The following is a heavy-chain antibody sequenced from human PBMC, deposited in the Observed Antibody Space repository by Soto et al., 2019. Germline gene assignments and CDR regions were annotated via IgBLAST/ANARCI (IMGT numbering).Heavy chain of an antibody. CDR2: SYYTGSS. D-gene: IGHD5-12*01. Sequence: SETLSLTCTVSGGSISSGGYYWSWIRQHPGKGLEWVGYSYYTGSSYYNPSLKSRVTISVDASKNQLSLRLASVTAADTAVYYCARDLRGYSRYDYLDYWGQGIPVTV. CDR3: ARDLRGYSRYDYLDY. V-gene: IGHV4-31*03. J-gene: IGHJ4*02. CDR1: GGSISSGGYY.